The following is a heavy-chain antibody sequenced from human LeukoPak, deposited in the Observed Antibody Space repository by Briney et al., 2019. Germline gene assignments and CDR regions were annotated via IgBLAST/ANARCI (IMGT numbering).Heavy chain of an antibody. CDR1: TFTFSGDW. D-gene: IGHD3-3*01. V-gene: IGHV3-7*03. CDR3: ARDQYDTWSRRGNFDS. J-gene: IGHJ4*02. CDR2: IKQDGSEK. Sequence: GGSLRLSCAASTFTFSGDWMSWVRQAPGKGLEWVANIKQDGSEKYYVDSVKGRFTISRDNAKSSLYLQMSSLRVEDTAVFYCARDQYDTWSRRGNFDSWGQGTLVIVSS.